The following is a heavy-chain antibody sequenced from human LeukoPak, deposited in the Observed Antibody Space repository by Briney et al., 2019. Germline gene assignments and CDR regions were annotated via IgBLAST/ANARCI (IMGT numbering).Heavy chain of an antibody. CDR1: GFTFSSYG. Sequence: GRSLRLSCAASGFTFSSYGMHWVRQAPGKGLEWVAVIWYDGSNKYYADSVRGRFTISRDNSKNTLFLQMNNLRVEDTAMYYCAKNKGSYQYNYYGMEVWGQGTTVSVSS. D-gene: IGHD3-10*01. CDR2: IWYDGSNK. CDR3: AKNKGSYQYNYYGMEV. J-gene: IGHJ6*02. V-gene: IGHV3-33*06.